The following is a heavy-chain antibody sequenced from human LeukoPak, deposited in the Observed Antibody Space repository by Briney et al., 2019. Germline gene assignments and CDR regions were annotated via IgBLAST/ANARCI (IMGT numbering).Heavy chain of an antibody. Sequence: GGSLRLSCAASGFTFSGSAMHWVRQASGKGLEWVGRIRSKANSYATAYAASVKGRFTISRDDSKNTAYLQMNSLRAEDTAVYYCARDLEWELGYFDSWGQGTLVTVSS. CDR1: GFTFSGSA. CDR2: IRSKANSYAT. J-gene: IGHJ4*02. CDR3: ARDLEWELGYFDS. D-gene: IGHD1-26*01. V-gene: IGHV3-73*01.